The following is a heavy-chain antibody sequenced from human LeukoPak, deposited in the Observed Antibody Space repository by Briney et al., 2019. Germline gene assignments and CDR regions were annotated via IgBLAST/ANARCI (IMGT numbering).Heavy chain of an antibody. V-gene: IGHV3-30*18. CDR3: AKDRELPESSTWGLIDN. D-gene: IGHD1-7*01. CDR2: MSYDGSDK. CDR1: GFTFSSYG. J-gene: IGHJ4*02. Sequence: PGGSLRLSCATSGFTFSSYGMHWVRQAPGKGLEWVAFMSYDGSDKYYTDSVKGRFTISRDNSRNTLYLQMNSLRAADTATYYCAKDRELPESSTWGLIDNWGQGTLVTVSS.